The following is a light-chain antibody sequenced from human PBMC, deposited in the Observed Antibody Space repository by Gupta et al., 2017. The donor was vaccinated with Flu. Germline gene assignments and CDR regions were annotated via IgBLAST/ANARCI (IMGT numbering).Light chain of an antibody. Sequence: SALTQPASVSESPGQSITISCTGTSSDVGGYNYASWYQQHPGKAPKLLIYEVSNRPSGVSNRFSASKSGSTASLTISGRQAEDEADYYCSSYTTRTTVVFGGGTKLTVL. CDR3: SSYTTRTTVV. V-gene: IGLV2-14*03. CDR1: SSDVGGYNY. CDR2: EVS. J-gene: IGLJ3*02.